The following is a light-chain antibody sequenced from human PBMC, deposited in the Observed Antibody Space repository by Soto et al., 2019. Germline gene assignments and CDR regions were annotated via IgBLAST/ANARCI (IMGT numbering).Light chain of an antibody. Sequence: EIVLTQSPATLSLSPGEKVTLSCRASKSVSSYLAWYQQKPGQAPRLLIYDASNRATGIPARFSGSGSGTDFTLTISSLEPEDFAVYYCQQYGTSEIIFGQGARLEIK. CDR3: QQYGTSEII. CDR2: DAS. V-gene: IGKV3-11*01. CDR1: KSVSSY. J-gene: IGKJ5*01.